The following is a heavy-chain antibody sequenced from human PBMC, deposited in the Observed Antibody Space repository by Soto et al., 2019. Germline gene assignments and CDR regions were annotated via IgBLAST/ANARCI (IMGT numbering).Heavy chain of an antibody. CDR1: GFTFSSFA. J-gene: IGHJ4*02. CDR3: AKISTKFIVVVPAAYIDY. D-gene: IGHD2-2*01. CDR2: ISGDAGST. Sequence: GGSLRLSCAASGFTFSSFAMTWVRQAPGKGLEWVSAISGDAGSTYYAESVKGRFTISRDNSKNTLYLQMNSLRAEDTAVYYCAKISTKFIVVVPAAYIDYWGQGTLVTVSS. V-gene: IGHV3-23*01.